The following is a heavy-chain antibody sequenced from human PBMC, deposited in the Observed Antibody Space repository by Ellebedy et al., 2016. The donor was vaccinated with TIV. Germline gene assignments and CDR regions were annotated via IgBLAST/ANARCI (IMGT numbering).Heavy chain of an antibody. CDR2: ISSSSSYI. CDR1: GFTFSSYS. V-gene: IGHV3-21*01. Sequence: GGSLRLXXAASGFTFSSYSMNWVRQAPGKGLEWVSSISSSSSYIYYADSVKGRFTISRDNAKNSLYLQMNSLRAEDTAVYYCARDRSGISTYWGQGTLVTVSS. J-gene: IGHJ4*02. D-gene: IGHD1-14*01. CDR3: ARDRSGISTY.